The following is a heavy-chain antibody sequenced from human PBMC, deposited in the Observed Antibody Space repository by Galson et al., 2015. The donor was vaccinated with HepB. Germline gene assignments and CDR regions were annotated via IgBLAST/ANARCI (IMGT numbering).Heavy chain of an antibody. Sequence: SCKASGGTFSSYAISWVRQAPGQGLEWMGGIIPIFGTANYAQKFQGRVTITADESTSTAYMELSSLRSEDAAVYYCAGNVGVVVPAAIDHHNWFDPWGQGTLVTVSS. CDR3: AGNVGVVVPAAIDHHNWFDP. CDR2: IIPIFGTA. J-gene: IGHJ5*02. D-gene: IGHD2-2*01. CDR1: GGTFSSYA. V-gene: IGHV1-69*01.